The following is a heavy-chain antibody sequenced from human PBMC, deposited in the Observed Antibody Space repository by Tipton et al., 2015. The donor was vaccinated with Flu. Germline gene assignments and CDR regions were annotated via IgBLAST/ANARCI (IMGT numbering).Heavy chain of an antibody. V-gene: IGHV4-34*01. CDR2: INHSGST. CDR1: GGSFSGYY. CDR3: ASRPRAYGTDV. J-gene: IGHJ6*02. Sequence: TLSLTCAVYGGSFSGYYWSWIRQPPGKGLEWIGEINHSGSTNYNPSLKSRVTISVDTSKNQFSLKLSSVTAADTAVYYCASRPRAYGTDVWGQGTTVTVSS.